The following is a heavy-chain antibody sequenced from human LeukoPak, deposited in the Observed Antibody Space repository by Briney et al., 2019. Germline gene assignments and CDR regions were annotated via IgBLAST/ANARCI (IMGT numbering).Heavy chain of an antibody. V-gene: IGHV3-23*01. D-gene: IGHD6-19*01. CDR3: AKGDTSGGWYGFDH. CDR1: GFTFSSYA. J-gene: IGHJ5*02. CDR2: ISGSGGST. Sequence: HPGGSLRLSCAASGFTFSSYAMSWVRQAPGKGLEWVSAISGSGGSTYYADSVKGRFTISRDNSKNTLYLQMNSLRAEDTAVYYCAKGDTSGGWYGFDHWGQGTLVTVSS.